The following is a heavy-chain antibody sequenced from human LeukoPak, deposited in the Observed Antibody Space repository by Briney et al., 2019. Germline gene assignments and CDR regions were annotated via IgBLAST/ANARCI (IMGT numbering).Heavy chain of an antibody. CDR3: ARERWYLDY. CDR2: IKEDGSNI. CDR1: GFTFTTFS. D-gene: IGHD4-23*01. J-gene: IGHJ4*02. Sequence: GGPLRLSCAASGFTFTTFSMTWVRQAPGRGLEWVARIKEDGSNIHYVDSVKGRFTISRDNAKNSVYLQMNSLRVEDTAVYYCARERWYLDYWGQGTLVTVSS. V-gene: IGHV3-7*05.